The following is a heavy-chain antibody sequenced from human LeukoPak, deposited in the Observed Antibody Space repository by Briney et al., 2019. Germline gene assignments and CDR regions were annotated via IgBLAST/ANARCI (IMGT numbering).Heavy chain of an antibody. CDR3: AKDFRDTSMFTDGYFDF. Sequence: GGSLRLSCSASGFTFNNYAMSWVRQAPGKGLEWVSGLSGRGDSKYYAGSVNGRFSISRDNANNRLYLQMNNMRAEDTAVYYCAKDFRDTSMFTDGYFDFWGQGTLVTVSS. V-gene: IGHV3-23*01. CDR1: GFTFNNYA. J-gene: IGHJ4*02. CDR2: LSGRGDSK. D-gene: IGHD5-24*01.